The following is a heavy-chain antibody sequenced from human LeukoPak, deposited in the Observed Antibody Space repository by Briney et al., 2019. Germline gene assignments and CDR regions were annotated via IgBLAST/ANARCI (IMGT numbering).Heavy chain of an antibody. D-gene: IGHD1/OR15-1a*01. CDR2: IYYSGST. J-gene: IGHJ3*02. Sequence: PSETLSLTCTVSGGSISSSSYYWGWIRQPPGKGLEWIGSIYYSGSTYYNPSLKSRVTISVDTSKNQFSLKLSSVTAADTAVYYCARDRVMIRAANNRDPQPSAFDIWGQGTMVTVSS. CDR3: ARDRVMIRAANNRDPQPSAFDI. CDR1: GGSISSSSYY. V-gene: IGHV4-39*02.